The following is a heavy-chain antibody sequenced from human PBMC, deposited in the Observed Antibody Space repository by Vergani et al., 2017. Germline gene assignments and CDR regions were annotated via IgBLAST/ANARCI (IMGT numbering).Heavy chain of an antibody. CDR2: ISWNSGSI. CDR3: TTEYYYDSSGYAGTWGPPFDP. CDR1: GFTFDDYA. V-gene: IGHV3-9*01. D-gene: IGHD3-22*01. Sequence: EVQLVESGGGLVQPGRSLRLSCAASGFTFDDYAMHWVRQAPGKGLEWVSGISWNSGSIGYADSVKGRFTISRDNAKNSLYLQMNSLKTEDTAVYYCTTEYYYDSSGYAGTWGPPFDPWGQGTLVTVSS. J-gene: IGHJ5*02.